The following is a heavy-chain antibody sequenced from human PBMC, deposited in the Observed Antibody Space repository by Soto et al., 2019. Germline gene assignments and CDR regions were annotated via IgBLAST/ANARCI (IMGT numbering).Heavy chain of an antibody. D-gene: IGHD6-6*01. CDR2: INADNGNT. J-gene: IGHJ4*02. V-gene: IGHV1-3*01. CDR3: ARAPGGSSSFVDY. Sequence: VASVKVSCKASGYTFTNYIMYWVRQAPGQRLEWMGWINADNGNTKYSQNFQGRVTITRDTSASTAYMELSSLRSEDTAVYYCARAPGGSSSFVDYWGQGTLVTVSS. CDR1: GYTFTNYI.